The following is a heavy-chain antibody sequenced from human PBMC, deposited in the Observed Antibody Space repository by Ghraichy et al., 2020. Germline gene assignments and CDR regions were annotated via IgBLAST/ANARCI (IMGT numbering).Heavy chain of an antibody. J-gene: IGHJ3*02. CDR1: GDSVPSNSAA. CDR2: TYYRSKWYN. Sequence: SQTLSLTCAISGDSVPSNSAAWNWIRQSPSRGLEWLGRTYYRSKWYNDYAVSVKSRITINPDTSKNQFSLQLNSVTPEDTAVYYCARDHRDGTYCGGDCYYDAFDIWGQGTMVTVSS. V-gene: IGHV6-1*01. CDR3: ARDHRDGTYCGGDCYYDAFDI. D-gene: IGHD2-21*01.